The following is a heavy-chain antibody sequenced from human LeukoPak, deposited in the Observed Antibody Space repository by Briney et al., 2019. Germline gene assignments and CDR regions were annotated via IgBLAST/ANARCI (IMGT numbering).Heavy chain of an antibody. CDR1: GFTFSTYA. V-gene: IGHV3-23*01. J-gene: IGHJ4*02. CDR2: ISGSDGST. CDR3: AKARSGSSASCYNY. Sequence: GGSLRLSCAASGFTFSTYAMSWVRQAPGKGLEWVSVISGSDGSTYYADSVKGRFTISRDNSKNTLYLQMNSLRAEDTAVYYCAKARSGSSASCYNYRGQGTLVTVSS. D-gene: IGHD2-2*01.